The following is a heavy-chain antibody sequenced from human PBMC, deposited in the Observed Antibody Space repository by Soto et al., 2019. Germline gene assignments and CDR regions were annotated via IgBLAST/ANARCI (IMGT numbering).Heavy chain of an antibody. D-gene: IGHD2-15*01. CDR3: ARVGLGYCIGGSCYSSYNWFDP. CDR2: MNPNSGNT. V-gene: IGHV1-8*01. Sequence: QVQLVQSGAEVKKPGASVKVSCKASGYTFTSYDINWVRQATGQGLEGMGWMNPNSGNTGYAQKFQGRVTMTRNTSIRTAYMELSSLRSEATAVYYCARVGLGYCIGGSCYSSYNWFDPWGQGTLVTVSS. CDR1: GYTFTSYD. J-gene: IGHJ5*02.